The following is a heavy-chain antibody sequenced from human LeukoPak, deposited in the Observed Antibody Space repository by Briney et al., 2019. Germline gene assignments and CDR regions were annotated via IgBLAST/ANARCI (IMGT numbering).Heavy chain of an antibody. Sequence: SETLSLTCTVSGGSISSSSYYWGWIRQPPGKGLEWIGSIYYSGSTYYNPSLKSRVTVSVDTSKNQFSLKLSSVTAADTAVYYCARHLRTGRVLVYDFWSAGAFDIWGQGTMVTVSS. CDR2: IYYSGST. V-gene: IGHV4-39*01. D-gene: IGHD3-3*01. J-gene: IGHJ3*02. CDR3: ARHLRTGRVLVYDFWSAGAFDI. CDR1: GGSISSSSYY.